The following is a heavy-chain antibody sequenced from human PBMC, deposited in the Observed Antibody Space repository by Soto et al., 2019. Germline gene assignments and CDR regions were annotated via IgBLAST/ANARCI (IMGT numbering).Heavy chain of an antibody. CDR1: GFTFSNYG. D-gene: IGHD2-2*01. J-gene: IGHJ4*02. CDR3: ARDWSSARCYGGHFAS. CDR2: ISSSSSYM. V-gene: IGHV3-21*01. Sequence: EVQLVESGGGLVKPGGSLRLSCAASGFTFSNYGMNWVRQAPGKGLEWVSSISSSSSYMYYADSVKGRFTNSRDNAKNSLEPQMISLRAEATAVYYCARDWSSARCYGGHFASWGQGTMVTVSS.